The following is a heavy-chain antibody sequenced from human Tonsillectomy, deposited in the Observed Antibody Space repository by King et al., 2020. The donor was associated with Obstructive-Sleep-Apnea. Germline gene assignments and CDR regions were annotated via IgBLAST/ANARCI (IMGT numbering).Heavy chain of an antibody. V-gene: IGHV3-74*01. CDR3: ASDYGDNYYFDY. CDR2: IYSDGRSI. Sequence: VQLVESGGGLVQPGGSLRLSCAASGFTFSSYWMHWVRQAPGVGLVWVSRIYSDGRSISYADSVKGRFTISRDNAKNTLYLQMNSLRAEDTAVYYCASDYGDNYYFDYWDQGTLVTVSS. J-gene: IGHJ4*02. CDR1: GFTFSSYW. D-gene: IGHD4-23*01.